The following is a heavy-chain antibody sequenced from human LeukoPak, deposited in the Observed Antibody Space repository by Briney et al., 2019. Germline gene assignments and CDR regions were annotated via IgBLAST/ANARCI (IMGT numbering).Heavy chain of an antibody. Sequence: GGSLRLSCVGSGFSFSPYWMSWVRQAPGKGLEWLANIEKHGSADYYADSVKGRFTISRDNAKNSLSLQLDSLRVEDTAVYYCAREVPGVMVAFDLWGQGTMVTVSP. D-gene: IGHD2-2*01. CDR3: AREVPGVMVAFDL. CDR1: GFSFSPYW. J-gene: IGHJ3*01. V-gene: IGHV3-7*01. CDR2: IEKHGSAD.